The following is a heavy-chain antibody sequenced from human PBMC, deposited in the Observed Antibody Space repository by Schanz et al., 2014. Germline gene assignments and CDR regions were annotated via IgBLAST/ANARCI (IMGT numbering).Heavy chain of an antibody. CDR3: VRVPSRDVSFDL. V-gene: IGHV1-46*01. CDR1: GYTFTRYY. Sequence: QVQLVQSGAEVKKPGASVKVSCKASGYTFTRYYIHWVRQAPGQGLEWMGIITPSGGSTNYAQKLQGRVTMTTDTSANTAYMELRSLRSDDTAHYYCVRVPSRDVSFDLWGRGTLDTVSS. J-gene: IGHJ2*01. CDR2: ITPSGGST. D-gene: IGHD3-16*01.